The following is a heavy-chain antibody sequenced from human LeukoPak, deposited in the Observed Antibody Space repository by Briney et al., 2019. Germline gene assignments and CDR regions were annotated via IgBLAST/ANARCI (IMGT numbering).Heavy chain of an antibody. V-gene: IGHV3-23*01. D-gene: IGHD6-13*01. CDR1: GFTFSNYA. CDR2: LSDSGGST. J-gene: IGHJ4*02. CDR3: AKDPPPNSSSWYGYFDY. Sequence: GGSLRLSCAASGFTFSNYAMSWVRQAPGKGLEWVSGLSDSGGSTYYADSVKGRFTISRDNSKNTLYLQMNSLRAEDTAVYYCAKDPPPNSSSWYGYFDYWGQGTLVTVSS.